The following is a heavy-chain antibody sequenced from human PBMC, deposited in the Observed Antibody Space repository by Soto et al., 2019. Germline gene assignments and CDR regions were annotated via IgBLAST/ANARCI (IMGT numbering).Heavy chain of an antibody. CDR3: AKEIGYSSGWAYYYYGMDV. Sequence: GGSLRLSCAASGFTFSSYGMHWVRQAPGKGLEWVAVLSYDGSNKYYADSVKGRFTISRDNSKNTLYLQMNSLRAEDTAVYYCAKEIGYSSGWAYYYYGMDVWGQGTTVTVSS. CDR2: LSYDGSNK. J-gene: IGHJ6*02. V-gene: IGHV3-30*18. CDR1: GFTFSSYG. D-gene: IGHD6-19*01.